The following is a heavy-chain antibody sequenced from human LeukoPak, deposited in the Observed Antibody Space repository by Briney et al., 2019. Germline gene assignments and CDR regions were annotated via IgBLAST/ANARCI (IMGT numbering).Heavy chain of an antibody. CDR1: GYTFSSYW. CDR3: ARPSRYYDILTGSGGAYYFDY. V-gene: IGHV3-7*01. CDR2: IKQDVSEK. D-gene: IGHD3-9*01. Sequence: GGSLTLACAASGYTFSSYWMSWVRQAPGKGLEWVANIKQDVSEKYYVDSVKGRFTISRDNAKNSLYLQMNSLRAEDTAVYYCARPSRYYDILTGSGGAYYFDYWGQGTLVTVSS. J-gene: IGHJ4*02.